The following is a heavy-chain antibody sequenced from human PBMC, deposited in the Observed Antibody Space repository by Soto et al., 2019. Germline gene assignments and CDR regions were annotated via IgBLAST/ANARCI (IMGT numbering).Heavy chain of an antibody. CDR2: TYYRSKWYN. CDR3: ARDLSGDYYGSGSPGNYYYYGMDV. V-gene: IGHV6-1*01. J-gene: IGHJ6*02. CDR1: GDSVSSNSAA. Sequence: PSQTLSLTCAISGDSVSSNSAAWNWIRQSPSRGLEWLGRTYYRSKWYNDYAVSVKSRITINPDTSKNQFSLQLNSVTPEDTAVYYCARDLSGDYYGSGSPGNYYYYGMDVWGPGTTVTVSS. D-gene: IGHD3-10*01.